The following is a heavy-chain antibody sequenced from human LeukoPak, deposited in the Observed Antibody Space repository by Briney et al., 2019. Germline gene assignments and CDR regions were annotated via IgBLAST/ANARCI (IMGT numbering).Heavy chain of an antibody. CDR2: IYHSGST. V-gene: IGHV4-38-2*02. CDR3: ARGGAFRWYAPALDYYFDY. D-gene: IGHD4-23*01. Sequence: SETLSLTCIVSGYSISSGYYWGWIRQPPGKGLEWIGSIYHSGSTYYNPSLKSRVTISVDTSKNQFSLKLSSVTAADTAVYYCARGGAFRWYAPALDYYFDYWGQGTLVTVSS. CDR1: GYSISSGYY. J-gene: IGHJ4*02.